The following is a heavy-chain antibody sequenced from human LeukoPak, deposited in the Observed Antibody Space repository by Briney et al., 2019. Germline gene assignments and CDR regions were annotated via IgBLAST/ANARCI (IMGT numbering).Heavy chain of an antibody. V-gene: IGHV4-59*01. CDR3: ARGCSAGTPHNWFDP. J-gene: IGHJ5*02. CDR1: GGSLRGYY. Sequence: KPSETLALPCTVSGGSLRGYYWSWIRQPPGKGLEWIGYIYYSGSTNYNPSLKSRVTISVDTSKNQFSLKLSSVTAADTAVYYCARGCSAGTPHNWFDPWGQGTLVTVSS. CDR2: IYYSGST. D-gene: IGHD6-13*01.